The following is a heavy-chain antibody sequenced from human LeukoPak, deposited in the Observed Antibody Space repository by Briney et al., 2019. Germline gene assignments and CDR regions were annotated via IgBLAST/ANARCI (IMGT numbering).Heavy chain of an antibody. V-gene: IGHV1-8*03. CDR3: ARGVGDCSSTSCYLHYYYYYMDV. CDR1: GYTFTSYD. J-gene: IGHJ6*03. Sequence: GASVKVSCKASGYTFTSYDINWVRQATGQGLEWMGWMNPNSGNTGYAQKFQGRVTITGNTSISTAYMEMSSLRSEDTAVYYCARGVGDCSSTSCYLHYYYYYMDVWGKGTTVTVSS. D-gene: IGHD2-2*01. CDR2: MNPNSGNT.